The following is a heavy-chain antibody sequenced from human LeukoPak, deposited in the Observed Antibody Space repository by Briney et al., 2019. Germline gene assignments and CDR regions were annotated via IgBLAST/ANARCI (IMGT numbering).Heavy chain of an antibody. D-gene: IGHD6-13*01. V-gene: IGHV7-4-1*02. J-gene: IGHJ6*02. CDR2: INTNTGNP. CDR1: GYTFTSHA. CDR3: ASPHPHCSSCPDEPPPYYYYYGMDV. Sequence: GASVKVSCKASGYTFTSHAMNWVRQAPGQGLEWMGWINTNTGNPTYAQGFTGRFVFSLDTSVSTAYLQISSLKAEDTAVYYCASPHPHCSSCPDEPPPYYYYYGMDVWGQGTTVTVSS.